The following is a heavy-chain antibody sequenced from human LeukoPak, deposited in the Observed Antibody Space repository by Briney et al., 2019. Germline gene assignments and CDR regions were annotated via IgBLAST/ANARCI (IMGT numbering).Heavy chain of an antibody. CDR2: IPVSGDPT. V-gene: IGHV3-23*01. CDR3: AKDPNGDYVGAFDM. J-gene: IGHJ3*02. D-gene: IGHD4-17*01. CDR1: GLTFSRYA. Sequence: HPGGSLRLSCAASGLTFSRYAMTWVRQAPGKGLEWVSSIPVSGDPTYYADSVRGRFTVSRDNSKSSLYLQMNGLRAEDTALYYCAKDPNGDYVGAFDMWGQGTMVTVSS.